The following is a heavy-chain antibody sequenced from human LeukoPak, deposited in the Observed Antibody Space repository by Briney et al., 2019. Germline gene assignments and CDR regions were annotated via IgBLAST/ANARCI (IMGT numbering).Heavy chain of an antibody. D-gene: IGHD6-19*01. J-gene: IGHJ4*02. CDR1: GFTFSSYA. Sequence: GGSLRLSCAASGFTFSSYAMSWVRQAPGKGLEWVSAIRGSGGSTYYADSVKGRFTISRDNSKNTLYLQMNSLRAEDTAVYYCAKNRKGYSSGWYTSFDYWGQGTLVTVSS. V-gene: IGHV3-23*01. CDR2: IRGSGGST. CDR3: AKNRKGYSSGWYTSFDY.